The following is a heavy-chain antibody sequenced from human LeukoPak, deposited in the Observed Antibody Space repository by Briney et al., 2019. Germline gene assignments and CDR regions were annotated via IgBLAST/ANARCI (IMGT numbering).Heavy chain of an antibody. CDR3: AKIFTAAAGIFSYFDY. V-gene: IGHV3-23*01. CDR2: ISGSGGST. CDR1: GFTFSSYA. Sequence: GGSLRLSCAASGFTFSSYAMSWVRQAPGKGLEWVSAISGSGGSTYYADSVKGRFTISRNNSKNTLYLQMNSLRAEDTAVYYCAKIFTAAAGIFSYFDYWGQGTLVTVSS. J-gene: IGHJ4*02. D-gene: IGHD6-13*01.